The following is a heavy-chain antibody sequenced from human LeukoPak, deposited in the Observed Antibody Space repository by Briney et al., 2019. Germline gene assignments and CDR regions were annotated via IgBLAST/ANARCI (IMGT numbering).Heavy chain of an antibody. CDR1: GFTFSDYY. Sequence: PGGSLRLSCAASGFTFSDYYMSWIRQAPGKGLEWVSYISSSGSTIYYADSVKGRFTISRDNAKNSLYLQMNSLRAEDTAIYYCARASGRIVGATIFGRGQGTLVTVSS. D-gene: IGHD1-26*01. CDR2: ISSSGSTI. J-gene: IGHJ4*02. CDR3: ARASGRIVGATIFG. V-gene: IGHV3-11*04.